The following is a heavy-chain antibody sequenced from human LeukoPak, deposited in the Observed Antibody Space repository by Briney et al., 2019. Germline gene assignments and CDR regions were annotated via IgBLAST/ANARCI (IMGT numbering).Heavy chain of an antibody. CDR1: GYMFTAPY. CDR2: INPNSGGT. Sequence: ASVKVSCKASGYMFTAPYIHWMRQAPGQGLEWMGWINPNSGGTRYAQTFQGRITVTRDTSTRTAYMELSGLRDDGTAVYYCARVGYCTKGVCMNYDYWGQGTLVTVSS. CDR3: ARVGYCTKGVCMNYDY. J-gene: IGHJ4*02. D-gene: IGHD2-8*01. V-gene: IGHV1-2*02.